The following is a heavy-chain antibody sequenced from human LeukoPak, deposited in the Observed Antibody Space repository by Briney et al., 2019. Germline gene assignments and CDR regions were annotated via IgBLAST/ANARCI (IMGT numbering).Heavy chain of an antibody. CDR2: ISYDGSNK. J-gene: IGHJ4*02. D-gene: IGHD7-27*01. CDR3: AKDTGDLVVDY. Sequence: GGSLRLSCAASGFTFDDYAMHWVRQAPGKGLEWVAVISYDGSNKYYADSVKGRFTISRDNSKNTLYLQMNSLRAEDTAVYYCAKDTGDLVVDYWGQGTLVTVSS. CDR1: GFTFDDYA. V-gene: IGHV3-30*18.